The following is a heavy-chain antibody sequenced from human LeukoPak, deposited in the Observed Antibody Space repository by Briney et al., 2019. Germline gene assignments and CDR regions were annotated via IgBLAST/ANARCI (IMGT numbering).Heavy chain of an antibody. Sequence: ASVTVSCKASGYTFNSYGITWVRQAPGQGLEWMGWINPNSGGTVYAQNFQGRVTMTRDASIYTAYMELTRLKSDDTAIYYCARLPGSDWYFDLWGRGTLVTVSS. V-gene: IGHV1-2*02. J-gene: IGHJ2*01. D-gene: IGHD6-25*01. CDR3: ARLPGSDWYFDL. CDR1: GYTFNSYG. CDR2: INPNSGGT.